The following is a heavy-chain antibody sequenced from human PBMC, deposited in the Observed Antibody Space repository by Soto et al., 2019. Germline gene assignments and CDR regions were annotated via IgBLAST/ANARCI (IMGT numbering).Heavy chain of an antibody. V-gene: IGHV1-46*01. D-gene: IGHD3-10*01. J-gene: IGHJ4*02. CDR1: GYTFTSYD. CDR3: ARTGRYYGSGSHFDY. Sequence: QVQLVQSGAEVKKPGASVKVSCKASGYTFTSYDMHWVRQPPGQGLEWMGIINPSGGSTSYAQKFQGRVTMTRDTSTSTVYMELSSLRSEDTAVYYCARTGRYYGSGSHFDYWGQGTLVTVSS. CDR2: INPSGGST.